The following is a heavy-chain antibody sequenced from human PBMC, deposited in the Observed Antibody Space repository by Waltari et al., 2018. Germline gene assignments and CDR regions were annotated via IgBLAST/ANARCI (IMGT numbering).Heavy chain of an antibody. CDR1: GYTFTGYY. J-gene: IGHJ4*02. CDR3: ARVEGSAVTTRVDY. Sequence: QVQLVQSGAEVKKPGASVKVSCKASGYTFTGYYMHWLRQAPGQGLEWMGWINPNSGGTNYAQTFQGRVTMTRDTSISTAYMELSRLRSDDTAVYYCARVEGSAVTTRVDYWGQGTLVTVSS. CDR2: INPNSGGT. V-gene: IGHV1-2*02. D-gene: IGHD4-17*01.